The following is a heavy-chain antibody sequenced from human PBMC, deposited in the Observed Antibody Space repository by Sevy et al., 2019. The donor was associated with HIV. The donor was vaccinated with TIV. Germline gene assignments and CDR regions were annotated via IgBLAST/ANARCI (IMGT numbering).Heavy chain of an antibody. V-gene: IGHV3-7*03. CDR3: ARSIVVVPAAIRYYFDY. D-gene: IGHD2-2*01. J-gene: IGHJ4*02. CDR1: GFTFSSYW. CDR2: IKQDGSEK. Sequence: GGSLRLSCAASGFTFSSYWMSWARQAPGKGLEWVANIKQDGSEKYYVDSVKGRFTISRDNAKNSLYLQMNSLRAEDTAVYYCARSIVVVPAAIRYYFDYWGQGTLVTVSS.